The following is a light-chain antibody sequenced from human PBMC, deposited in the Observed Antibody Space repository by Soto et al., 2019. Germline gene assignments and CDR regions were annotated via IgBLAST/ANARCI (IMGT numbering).Light chain of an antibody. CDR3: QQTYSTPYT. V-gene: IGKV1-39*01. CDR1: QRITTD. CDR2: TSG. J-gene: IGKJ2*01. Sequence: IQMTQSPSSLSASVGDSVTITYRASQRITTDLNWYQQKPGEAPKLLISTSGTLQRGVPSRFSGSGSGTDFTLTITALRPEDFATYFCQQTYSTPYTFGQGTKLEIK.